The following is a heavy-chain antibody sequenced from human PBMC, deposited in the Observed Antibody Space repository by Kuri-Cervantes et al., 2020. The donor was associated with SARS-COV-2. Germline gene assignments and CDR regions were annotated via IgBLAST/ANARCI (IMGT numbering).Heavy chain of an antibody. CDR2: INHSGST. V-gene: IGHV4-34*01. Sequence: GSLRLSCAVYGGSFSGYYWSWIRQPPGKGLEWIGEINHSGSTNYNPSLKSRVTISVDTSKNQFSLKLSSVTAADTAVYYCARAVDYYDSSGSQTIFQHWGQGTLVTVSS. D-gene: IGHD3-22*01. CDR1: GGSFSGYY. CDR3: ARAVDYYDSSGSQTIFQH. J-gene: IGHJ1*01.